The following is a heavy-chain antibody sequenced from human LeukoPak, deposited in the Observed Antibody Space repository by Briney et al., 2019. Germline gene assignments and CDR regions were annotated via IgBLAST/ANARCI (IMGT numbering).Heavy chain of an antibody. CDR1: GFTFSSYS. J-gene: IGHJ4*02. CDR2: ISSSSSYI. V-gene: IGHV3-21*01. D-gene: IGHD2-8*01. Sequence: GGSLRLSYAASGFTFSSYSMNWVRQAPGKGLEWVSSISSSSSYIYCADSVKGRFTISRDNAKNSLYLQMNSLRAEDTAVYYCARKWGRQGGDYWGQGTLVTVSS. CDR3: ARKWGRQGGDY.